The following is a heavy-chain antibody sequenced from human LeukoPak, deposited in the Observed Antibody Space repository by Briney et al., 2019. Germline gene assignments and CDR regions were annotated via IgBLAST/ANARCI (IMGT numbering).Heavy chain of an antibody. Sequence: GRSLRLSCAASGFTFSSYGMHWVRQAPGKGLEWVAVISYDGSNKYYADSVKGRFTISRDNSKNTLYLQMNSLRAEDTAVYYCAKDVEQQLVLDYWGRGTLVTVSS. J-gene: IGHJ4*02. CDR3: AKDVEQQLVLDY. V-gene: IGHV3-30*18. CDR2: ISYDGSNK. D-gene: IGHD6-13*01. CDR1: GFTFSSYG.